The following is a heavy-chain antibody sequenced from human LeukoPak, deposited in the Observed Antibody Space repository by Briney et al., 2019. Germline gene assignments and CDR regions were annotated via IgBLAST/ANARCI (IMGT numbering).Heavy chain of an antibody. CDR1: GGSFSGYY. Sequence: SETLSLTCAVYGGSFSGYYWSWIRQPAGKGLEWIGRIYTSGSTNYNPSLKSRVTISVDTSKNQFSLKLSSVTAADTAVYYCARESGEVWSGYYDYYYYGMDVWGQGTTVTVSS. V-gene: IGHV4-4*07. CDR2: IYTSGST. J-gene: IGHJ6*02. CDR3: ARESGEVWSGYYDYYYYGMDV. D-gene: IGHD3-3*01.